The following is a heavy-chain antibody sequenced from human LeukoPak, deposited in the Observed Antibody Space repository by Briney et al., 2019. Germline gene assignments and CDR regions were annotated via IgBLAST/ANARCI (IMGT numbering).Heavy chain of an antibody. J-gene: IGHJ4*02. CDR3: ARGTIRYYFDY. CDR2: IYHSGST. CDR1: GYSISSGYY. Sequence: PSETLSLTCAVSGYSISSGYYWGWIRQPPGKGLEWIGSIYHSGSTYYNPSLKSRVTISVDTSKNQFSLKLSSVTAADTAVYYCARGTIRYYFDYWGQGTLGTVSS. V-gene: IGHV4-38-2*01. D-gene: IGHD4-17*01.